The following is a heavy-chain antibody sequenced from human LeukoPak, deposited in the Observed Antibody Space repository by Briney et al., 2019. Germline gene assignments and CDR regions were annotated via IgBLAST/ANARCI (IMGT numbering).Heavy chain of an antibody. V-gene: IGHV1-2*02. J-gene: IGHJ5*02. Sequence: ASVKVSCTASVYTFTGYYMHWVRHAPGQGLEWMGGINPNSGGTNYAQKFQGRVTMTRDTSISTAYMELSRLRSDDTAVYYCARGGGITMVRGVRGLFDPWGQGTLVTVSS. CDR3: ARGGGITMVRGVRGLFDP. CDR2: INPNSGGT. CDR1: VYTFTGYY. D-gene: IGHD3-10*01.